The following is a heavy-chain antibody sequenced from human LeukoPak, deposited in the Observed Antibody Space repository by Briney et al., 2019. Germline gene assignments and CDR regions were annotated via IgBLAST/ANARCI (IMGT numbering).Heavy chain of an antibody. V-gene: IGHV4-31*03. CDR1: GGSISSGAYC. CDR3: ARGPYYDFWSGYPYMDV. D-gene: IGHD3-3*01. Sequence: SQTLSLTCTVSGGSISSGAYCWSCIRQRPGEGLEWIGYMYYDGSTYSNPSLKSRLTISVDTSKNQFSLKLSSVTAADTAVYYCARGPYYDFWSGYPYMDVWGKGTTVTVSS. J-gene: IGHJ6*03. CDR2: MYYDGST.